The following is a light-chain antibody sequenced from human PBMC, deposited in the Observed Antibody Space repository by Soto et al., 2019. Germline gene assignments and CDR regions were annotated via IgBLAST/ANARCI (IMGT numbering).Light chain of an antibody. CDR2: DAS. V-gene: IGKV3-15*01. Sequence: EIVMTQSPATLSVSPEERATLSCRASQSVSSKLAWYQQKPGQAPRLLIYDASTRATCIPARFSGSGSGTEFTLTISSLQSEDFAVYYCQQSNNWPWTFGQGTNVEIK. CDR1: QSVSSK. J-gene: IGKJ1*01. CDR3: QQSNNWPWT.